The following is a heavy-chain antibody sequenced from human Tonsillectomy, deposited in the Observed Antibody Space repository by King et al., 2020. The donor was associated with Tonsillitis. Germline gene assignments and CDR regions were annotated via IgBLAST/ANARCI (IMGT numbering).Heavy chain of an antibody. CDR1: GFTFDDYA. V-gene: IGHV3-9*01. J-gene: IGHJ4*02. CDR2: ISWNSGSI. CDR3: AKATGKLWFGESLGYYFDY. D-gene: IGHD3-10*01. Sequence: VQLVESGGGLVQPGRSLRLSCAASGFTFDDYAMHWVRQAPGKGLEWVSGISWNSGSIGYADSVRGRFTISRDNAKNSLYLQMNSLRAEDTALYYCAKATGKLWFGESLGYYFDYWGQGTLVTVSS.